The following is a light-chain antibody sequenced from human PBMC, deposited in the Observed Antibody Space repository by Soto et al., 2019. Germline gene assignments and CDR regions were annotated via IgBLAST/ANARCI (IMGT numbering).Light chain of an antibody. CDR2: LNTDGSH. Sequence: QPVLTQSPSASAYLGASVKLTCTLSSGHSSYTIAWHQQQPEKGPRYLMKLNTDGSHSRGDGIPDRFSGSRSGAERYLTSSSIQSEDEADYYFQTWGAGIMVFGGGTAVTVL. CDR1: SGHSSYT. V-gene: IGLV4-69*01. CDR3: QTWGAGIMV. J-gene: IGLJ2*01.